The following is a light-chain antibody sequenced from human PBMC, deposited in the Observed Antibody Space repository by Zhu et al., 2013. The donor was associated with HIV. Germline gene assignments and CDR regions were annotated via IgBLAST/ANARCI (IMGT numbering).Light chain of an antibody. V-gene: IGKV1-5*01. J-gene: IGKJ2*01. Sequence: DIQMTQSPSTLSASVGDTVTITCRASQSISHYLAWYRLRPGKAPELLIYDASSLESDVPSRFRGTGSATEFTLTISSLQPDDFATYYCQHYDNYMFTFGQGTKLDIK. CDR2: DAS. CDR3: QHYDNYMFT. CDR1: QSISHY.